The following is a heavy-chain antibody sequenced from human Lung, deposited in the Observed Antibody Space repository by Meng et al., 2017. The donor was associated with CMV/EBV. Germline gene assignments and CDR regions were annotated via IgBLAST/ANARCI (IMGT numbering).Heavy chain of an antibody. CDR3: ARDLEGFGSGGYFGMDV. D-gene: IGHD3-10*01. J-gene: IGHJ6*02. Sequence: GGSLRLSCAASGFTVSDNYMSWVRQAPGKGLEWVSVIYSGGSTYYADSVKGRFTISRDNSKNTLYLQMNSLRAEDTAVYYCARDLEGFGSGGYFGMDVWGQGTTVTVSS. CDR1: GFTVSDNY. V-gene: IGHV3-66*02. CDR2: IYSGGST.